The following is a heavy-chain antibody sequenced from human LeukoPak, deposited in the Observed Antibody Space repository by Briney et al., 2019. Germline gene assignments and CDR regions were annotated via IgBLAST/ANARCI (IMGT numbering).Heavy chain of an antibody. D-gene: IGHD3-22*01. CDR2: IYTSGST. Sequence: SETLSLTCTVSGGSISSYYWSWIRQPAGKGLEWIGRIYTSGSTNYNPSLKSRVTMSVDTSKNQFSLKLSSVTAADTAVYYCARVTYDYDSSGYYESYYFDYWGQGTLVTVSS. J-gene: IGHJ4*02. CDR1: GGSISSYY. V-gene: IGHV4-4*07. CDR3: ARVTYDYDSSGYYESYYFDY.